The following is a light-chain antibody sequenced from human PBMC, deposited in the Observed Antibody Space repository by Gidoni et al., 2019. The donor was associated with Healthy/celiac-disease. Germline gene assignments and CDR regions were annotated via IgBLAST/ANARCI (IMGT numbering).Light chain of an antibody. V-gene: IGKV3-20*01. CDR1: QSVSSSY. CDR3: QQYGSSPGT. J-gene: IGKJ1*01. Sequence: EIVLTPSPGTLSLSPGERATLSCRASQSVSSSYLAWYQQKPGQAPRLLIYGASSRATGIPDRFSGSGSGTDVTLTISRLGPEDFAVYYCQQYGSSPGTFGQGTKVEIK. CDR2: GAS.